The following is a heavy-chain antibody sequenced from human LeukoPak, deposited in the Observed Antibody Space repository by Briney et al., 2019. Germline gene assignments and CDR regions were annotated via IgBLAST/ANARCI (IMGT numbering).Heavy chain of an antibody. CDR3: ARVPGGYYDSSGYFGWDY. D-gene: IGHD3-22*01. V-gene: IGHV4-4*07. J-gene: IGHJ4*02. CDR1: GGSISSYY. Sequence: SETLSLTCTVSGGSISSYYWSWIRQPAGKGLEWIGSIYYSGSTYYNPSLKSRVTISVDTSKNQFSLKLSSVTAADTAVYYCARVPGGYYDSSGYFGWDYWGQGTLVTVSS. CDR2: IYYSGST.